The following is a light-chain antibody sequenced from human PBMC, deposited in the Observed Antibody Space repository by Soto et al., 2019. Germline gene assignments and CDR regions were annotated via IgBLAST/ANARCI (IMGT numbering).Light chain of an antibody. CDR1: ERIYSAY. V-gene: IGKV3-20*01. CDR2: GTS. Sequence: IVLIQSPATLSLSRGERATLSCRASERIYSAYLGWYQQKPGQAPRLLIYGTSSRATGIPDRFSGSGSGTDFTLTISRLEPEDFAVYYCQQYGNSPITFGQGTRLEIK. J-gene: IGKJ5*01. CDR3: QQYGNSPIT.